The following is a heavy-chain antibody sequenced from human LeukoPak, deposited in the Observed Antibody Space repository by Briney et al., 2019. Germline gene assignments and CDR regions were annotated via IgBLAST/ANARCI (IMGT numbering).Heavy chain of an antibody. D-gene: IGHD3-22*01. CDR2: INQDGSQK. V-gene: IGHV3-7*05. CDR1: GFLISAVL. CDR3: DSCNPTCPSGVKNS. J-gene: IGHJ4*02. Sequence: PGGRMTFSFSASGFLISAVLMPFHRQAPGKGLEWVANINQDGSQKSCVDSVKGRFSISRDNAKNSLYLQMHSLRAEETAVYFNDSCNPTCPSGVKNSWCQGNLVTVSS.